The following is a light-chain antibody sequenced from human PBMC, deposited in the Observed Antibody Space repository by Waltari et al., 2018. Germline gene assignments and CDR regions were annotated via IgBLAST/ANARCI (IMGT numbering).Light chain of an antibody. CDR1: QIISNY. CDR3: QQSYNYPRS. CDR2: EAS. Sequence: DIVMTQSPSSLSASVGDKVTITCRASQIISNYLNWYQQKPGEAPKLLMYEASTLESGVPSRFSGGRSETDFTLTINSLQPEDVATYYCQQSYNYPRSFGQGTKLE. V-gene: IGKV1-39*01. J-gene: IGKJ2*03.